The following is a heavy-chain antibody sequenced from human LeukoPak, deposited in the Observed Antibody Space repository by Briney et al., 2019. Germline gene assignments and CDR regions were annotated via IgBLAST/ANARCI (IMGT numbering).Heavy chain of an antibody. CDR2: IYYSGST. D-gene: IGHD3-22*01. CDR3: ASYYDSSGYYEYFQH. J-gene: IGHJ1*01. Sequence: LETLSLTCTVSGGSISSYYWSWIRQPPGKGLEWIGYIYYSGSTNYNPPLKSRVTISVDTSKNQFSLKLSSVTAADTAVYYCASYYDSSGYYEYFQHWGQGTLVTVSS. V-gene: IGHV4-59*01. CDR1: GGSISSYY.